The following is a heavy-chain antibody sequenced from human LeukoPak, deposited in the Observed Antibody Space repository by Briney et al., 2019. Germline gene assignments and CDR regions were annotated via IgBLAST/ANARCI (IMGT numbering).Heavy chain of an antibody. V-gene: IGHV4-59*08. J-gene: IGHJ4*02. Sequence: SETLSLTCTVSGGSFSIYYWTWIRQPPGKGLEWIGYIYYSGSSDYNPSLKSRVTMSVDTSKNQFSLKLSSVTAADTAVYYCARHYYDRSGYFYQDYWGQGTLVTVSS. CDR1: GGSFSIYY. D-gene: IGHD3-22*01. CDR3: ARHYYDRSGYFYQDY. CDR2: IYYSGSS.